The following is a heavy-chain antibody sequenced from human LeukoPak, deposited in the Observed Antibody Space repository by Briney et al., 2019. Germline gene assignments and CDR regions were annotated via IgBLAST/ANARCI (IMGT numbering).Heavy chain of an antibody. J-gene: IGHJ4*02. V-gene: IGHV1-2*02. CDR3: ARDLGVVTAILGY. Sequence: GASVKVSCKASGYTFTGYYMHWVRQAPGQGLEWMGWINPNSGGTNYAQKLQGRVTMTTDTSTSTAYMELRSLRSDDTAVYYCARDLGVVTAILGYWGQGTLVTVSS. D-gene: IGHD2-21*02. CDR2: INPNSGGT. CDR1: GYTFTGYY.